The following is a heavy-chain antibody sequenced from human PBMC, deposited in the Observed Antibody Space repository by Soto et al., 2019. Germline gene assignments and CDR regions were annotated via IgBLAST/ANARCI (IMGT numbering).Heavy chain of an antibody. CDR3: TRSDYGEFDY. CDR2: VHFGGTT. D-gene: IGHD4-17*01. V-gene: IGHV4-4*08. J-gene: IGHJ4*02. Sequence: SETLALTCTVSGGSMRNYCWNWIRQPPGQYLQWIAYVHFGGTTNYNPSLKSRITISVDTARRQFSLRLTSVTAADTAVYYCTRSDYGEFDYWGQGSPVTVSS. CDR1: GGSMRNYC.